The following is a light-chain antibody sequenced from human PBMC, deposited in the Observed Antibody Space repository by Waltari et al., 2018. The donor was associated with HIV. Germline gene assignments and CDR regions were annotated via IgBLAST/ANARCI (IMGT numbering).Light chain of an antibody. CDR3: QQYKSYPVT. CDR1: QTINNW. V-gene: IGKV1-5*03. CDR2: RAA. Sequence: DIQLTQSPSSLSASVGDRVTITCRASQTINNWLAWYQQKPGEPPKFLIYRAATLESGVPSLFSGSVSGTEFSLTISSLQPEDFAIYFCQQYKSYPVTLGRGT. J-gene: IGKJ3*01.